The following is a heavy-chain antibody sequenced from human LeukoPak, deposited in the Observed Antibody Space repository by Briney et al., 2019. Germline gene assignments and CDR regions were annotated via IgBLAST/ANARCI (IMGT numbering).Heavy chain of an antibody. CDR2: IYYSGST. J-gene: IGHJ6*03. D-gene: IGHD3-22*01. V-gene: IGHV4-59*01. Sequence: SETLSLTCTVSGDSIISYYWTWIRQSPGKGLEWIGHIYYSGSTNYNPSLKSRVTISVDTSKNQFSLKLSSVTAADTAVYYCTRGSIAYYYMDVWGKGTTVTISS. CDR1: GDSIISYY. CDR3: TRGSIAYYYMDV.